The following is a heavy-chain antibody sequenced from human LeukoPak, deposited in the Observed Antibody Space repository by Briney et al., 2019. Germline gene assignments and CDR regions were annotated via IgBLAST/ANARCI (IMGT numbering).Heavy chain of an antibody. CDR3: ARMSTEGGGWFDP. J-gene: IGHJ5*02. Sequence: PSQTLSLTCTVSGGSIRSRSYYWSGLRQPAGKALEGLGRMYTSGCTNYHPPLKSRVTISVDTSKNQFSLKLSSVTAAYTAVYYCARMSTEGGGWFDPWGQGTLVTVSS. CDR1: GGSIRSRSYY. CDR2: MYTSGCT. D-gene: IGHD5-24*01. V-gene: IGHV4-61*02.